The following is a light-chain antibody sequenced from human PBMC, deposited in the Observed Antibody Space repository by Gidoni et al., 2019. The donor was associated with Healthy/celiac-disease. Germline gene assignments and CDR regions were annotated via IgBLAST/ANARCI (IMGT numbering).Light chain of an antibody. V-gene: IGKV4-1*01. CDR2: WAS. CDR1: QSVLYSSNNKNY. CDR3: QQYYSTPPT. Sequence: DIATTQSPDSLAASLGERATINCKSSQSVLYSSNNKNYLAWYQQKPGQPPKLLIYWASTRESGVPDRFSGSGSGTDFTLTISSLQAEDVAVYYCQQYYSTPPTFGGGTKVEIK. J-gene: IGKJ4*01.